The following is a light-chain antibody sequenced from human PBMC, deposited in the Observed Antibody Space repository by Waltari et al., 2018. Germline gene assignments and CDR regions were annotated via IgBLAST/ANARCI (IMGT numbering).Light chain of an antibody. CDR2: ENT. Sequence: QSVLTQPPSESAAPGQRVTISCSGGSSNIGTNYVSWYRQFPGTAPKLLIYENTERPSGIPGRSSGSKSGTSATLDITGLQAGDEADYYCGTWDSSLSGAVFGGGTHLTVL. V-gene: IGLV1-51*02. CDR3: GTWDSSLSGAV. CDR1: SSNIGTNY. J-gene: IGLJ7*01.